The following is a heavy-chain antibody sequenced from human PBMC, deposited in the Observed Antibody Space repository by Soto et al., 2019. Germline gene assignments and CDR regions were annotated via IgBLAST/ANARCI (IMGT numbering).Heavy chain of an antibody. CDR1: GGTFSSYA. V-gene: IGHV1-69*13. J-gene: IGHJ6*02. CDR3: ARAVRWLRLLRYYYYYGMDV. D-gene: IGHD5-12*01. Sequence: GASVKVSCKASGGTFSSYAISWVRQAPGQGLEWMGGIIPIFGTANYAQKFQGRVTITADESTSTAYMELSSLRSEDTAVYYCARAVRWLRLLRYYYYYGMDVWGQGTTVTVSS. CDR2: IIPIFGTA.